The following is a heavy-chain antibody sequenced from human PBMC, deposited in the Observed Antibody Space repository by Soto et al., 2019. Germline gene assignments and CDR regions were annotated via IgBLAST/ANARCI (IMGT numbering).Heavy chain of an antibody. CDR1: GYSFSSYW. Sequence: GESLKISCKGSGYSFSSYWIGWVRQRPGKGLEWMGIIYPGDSDTRYSPSFQDQVIISADKSISTAYLQWSSLKASDTAMYYCARRESSSQEYYYYAIDVWGQGTTVTVSS. CDR3: ARRESSSQEYYYYAIDV. V-gene: IGHV5-51*01. J-gene: IGHJ6*02. D-gene: IGHD6-13*01. CDR2: IYPGDSDT.